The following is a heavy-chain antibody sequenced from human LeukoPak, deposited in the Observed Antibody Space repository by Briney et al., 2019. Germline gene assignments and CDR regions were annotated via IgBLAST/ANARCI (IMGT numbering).Heavy chain of an antibody. D-gene: IGHD3-16*02. Sequence: SETLSLTCTVSGGSISSSSYYWGWIRQPPGKGLEWIGSIYYSGSTYYNPSLKSRVTISVDPSKNQFSLKLSSVTAADTAVYYCARGLMITFGGVITPDYWGQGTLVTVSS. V-gene: IGHV4-39*07. J-gene: IGHJ4*02. CDR2: IYYSGST. CDR1: GGSISSSSYY. CDR3: ARGLMITFGGVITPDY.